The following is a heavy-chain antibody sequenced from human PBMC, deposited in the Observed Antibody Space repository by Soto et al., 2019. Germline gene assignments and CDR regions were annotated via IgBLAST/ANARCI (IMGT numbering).Heavy chain of an antibody. J-gene: IGHJ4*02. CDR3: ARSDGRY. Sequence: XXTLSLACTACGGSISRYYWSWIPQPPGKGLEWIGYLYYSGRTTYTPSLKSRVTISLDTSKNQFSMKLSSVTAADPAVYYCARSDGRYWGQGTLVTVSS. CDR2: LYYSGRT. V-gene: IGHV4-59*01. CDR1: GGSISRYY.